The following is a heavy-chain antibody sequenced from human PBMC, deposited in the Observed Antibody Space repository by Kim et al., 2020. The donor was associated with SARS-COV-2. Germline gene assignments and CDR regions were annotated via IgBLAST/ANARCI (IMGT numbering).Heavy chain of an antibody. J-gene: IGHJ3*02. Sequence: GGSLRLSCAASGFTFSSYGMHWVRQAPGKGLEWVAVISYDGSNKYYADSVKGRFTISRDNSKNTLYLQMNSLRAEDTAVYYCATASGYSSSSIWGQGTMVTVSS. D-gene: IGHD6-13*01. CDR1: GFTFSSYG. V-gene: IGHV3-30*03. CDR2: ISYDGSNK. CDR3: ATASGYSSSSI.